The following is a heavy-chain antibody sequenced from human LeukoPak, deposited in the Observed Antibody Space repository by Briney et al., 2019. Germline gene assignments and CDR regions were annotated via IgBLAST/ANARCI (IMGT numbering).Heavy chain of an antibody. V-gene: IGHV3-23*01. J-gene: IGHJ3*02. CDR1: GFTFSSYA. Sequence: PGGSLRLSCAASGFTFSSYAMTWVRQAPGKGLEWVSSISDSGVSTYYADSVKGRFTISRDNSRNTLYLQMNSLTAEDTAVYYCAKVYTGSYYVDAFDIWGQGTLVTVSS. CDR3: AKVYTGSYYVDAFDI. D-gene: IGHD1-26*01. CDR2: ISDSGVST.